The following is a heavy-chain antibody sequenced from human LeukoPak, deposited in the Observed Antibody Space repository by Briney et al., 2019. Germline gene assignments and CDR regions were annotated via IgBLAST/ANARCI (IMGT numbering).Heavy chain of an antibody. J-gene: IGHJ5*02. D-gene: IGHD6-19*01. CDR1: GFTFTSYS. Sequence: PGGSLRLSCAASGFTFTSYSMNWVRQAPGKGLEWVSTISGGGGSTYYADSVKGRFTISRDNSKNTLYLQVNSLRAEDTAVYYCATKQWLVRGWFDPWGQGTLVTVSS. CDR2: ISGGGGST. V-gene: IGHV3-23*01. CDR3: ATKQWLVRGWFDP.